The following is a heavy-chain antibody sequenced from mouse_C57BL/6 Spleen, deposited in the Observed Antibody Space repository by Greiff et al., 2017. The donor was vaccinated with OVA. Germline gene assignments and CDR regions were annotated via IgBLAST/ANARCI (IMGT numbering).Heavy chain of an antibody. D-gene: IGHD2-3*01. CDR1: GFSFTSYA. Sequence: VQRVESGPGLVAPSQSLSITCTVSGFSFTSYAISWVRQPPGKGLEWLGVIWTGGGTNYNSAPKSRLSISKDNSKSQVFLKMKSLQTDDTAGYYCARNFYDGPFDYWGQGTTLTVSS. V-gene: IGHV2-9-1*01. CDR2: IWTGGGT. CDR3: ARNFYDGPFDY. J-gene: IGHJ2*01.